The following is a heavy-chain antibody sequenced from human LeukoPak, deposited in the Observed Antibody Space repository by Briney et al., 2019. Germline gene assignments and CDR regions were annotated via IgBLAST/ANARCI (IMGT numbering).Heavy chain of an antibody. CDR1: GFTFSSYW. CDR3: ARVRFLEWGSLDY. Sequence: PGGSLRLSCAASGFTFSSYWMSWVRQAPGKWLEWVANIKQDGSEKYYVDSVKGRFTISRDNAKNSLYLQMNSLRAEDTAVYYCARVRFLEWGSLDYWGQRTLVTVSS. D-gene: IGHD3-3*01. V-gene: IGHV3-7*01. J-gene: IGHJ4*02. CDR2: IKQDGSEK.